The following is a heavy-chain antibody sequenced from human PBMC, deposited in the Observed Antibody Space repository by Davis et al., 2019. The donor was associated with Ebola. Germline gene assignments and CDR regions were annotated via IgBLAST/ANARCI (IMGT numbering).Heavy chain of an antibody. CDR3: ARRADY. Sequence: GESLKISCAASGFTFSSYGMHWVRQAPGKGLEWVAVISYDGNNKYYADSVKGRFTISRDNSKNTLYLQMNSLRAEDTAVYYCARRADYWGQGTLVTVSS. CDR1: GFTFSSYG. J-gene: IGHJ4*02. CDR2: ISYDGNNK. V-gene: IGHV3-30*03.